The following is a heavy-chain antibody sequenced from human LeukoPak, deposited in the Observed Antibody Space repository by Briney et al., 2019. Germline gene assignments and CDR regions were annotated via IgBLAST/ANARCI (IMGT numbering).Heavy chain of an antibody. CDR3: ARGRETPYSSGWYGWYYFDY. CDR2: IKQDGNEK. J-gene: IGHJ4*02. CDR1: GFIFSGSW. V-gene: IGHV3-7*01. Sequence: GGSLRLSCAASGFIFSGSWMSWVRQAPGMGLEWVANIKQDGNEKHYVDYVKGRFTISRDNAKNSLYLQMNSLRAEDTAVYYCARGRETPYSSGWYGWYYFDYWGQGTLVTVSS. D-gene: IGHD6-19*01.